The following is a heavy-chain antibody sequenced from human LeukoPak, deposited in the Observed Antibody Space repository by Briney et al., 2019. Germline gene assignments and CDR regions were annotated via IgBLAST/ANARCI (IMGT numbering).Heavy chain of an antibody. Sequence: GGSLRLSCAASGFTFSSYGMHWVRQAPGKGLEWVAVISYDGSNKYYADSVKGRFTISRDNSKNTLYLQMNSLRAEDTAVYYCAKDRGARTYYYDSSGYYYYGMDVWGQGTTVTVSS. CDR1: GFTFSSYG. J-gene: IGHJ6*02. V-gene: IGHV3-30*18. CDR2: ISYDGSNK. CDR3: AKDRGARTYYYDSSGYYYYGMDV. D-gene: IGHD3-22*01.